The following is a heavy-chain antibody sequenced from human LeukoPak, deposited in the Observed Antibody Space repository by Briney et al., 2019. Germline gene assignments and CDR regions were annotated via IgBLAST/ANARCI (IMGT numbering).Heavy chain of an antibody. CDR3: ARDVIGHKEARNDY. V-gene: IGHV3-13*01. D-gene: IGHD1-14*01. Sequence: GGSLRLPCAASGFTFSSYDMHWVRQATGKGLEWVSAIGTAGDTYYPGSVKGRFTISRDNAKNSLYLQMNSLRAEDTALYYCARDVIGHKEARNDYWGQGTQVTVSS. J-gene: IGHJ4*02. CDR2: IGTAGDT. CDR1: GFTFSSYD.